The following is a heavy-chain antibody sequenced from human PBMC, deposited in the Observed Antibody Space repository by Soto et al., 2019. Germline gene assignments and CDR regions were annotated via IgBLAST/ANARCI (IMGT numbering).Heavy chain of an antibody. V-gene: IGHV4-61*01. CDR1: GGSVSSGNFY. CDR2: VSYRGTT. CDR3: ERHPEYVTYRQGGFDY. D-gene: IGHD3-16*02. J-gene: IGHJ4*02. Sequence: QVQLQESGPGLVKPSETLSLTCTVSGGSVSSGNFYWNWIRQPPGKGLEWIGFVSYRGTTDYNHSLESRVTISFDMSKNQFALRLGYVTAADTAIYYCERHPEYVTYRQGGFDYWGQGVLVSVSS.